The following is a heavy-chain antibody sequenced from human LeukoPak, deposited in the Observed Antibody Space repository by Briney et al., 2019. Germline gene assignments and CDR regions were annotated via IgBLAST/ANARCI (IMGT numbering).Heavy chain of an antibody. D-gene: IGHD4-17*01. V-gene: IGHV1-8*03. CDR1: GYTFTSYD. CDR3: ARGGDYGYYYYYMDV. CDR2: MNPNSGNT. J-gene: IGHJ6*03. Sequence: ASVKVSXKASGYTFTSYDINWVRQATGQGLEWMGWMNPNSGNTGYAQKFQGRVTITRNTSISTAYMELSSLRSEDTAVYYCARGGDYGYYYYYMDVWGKGTTVTVSS.